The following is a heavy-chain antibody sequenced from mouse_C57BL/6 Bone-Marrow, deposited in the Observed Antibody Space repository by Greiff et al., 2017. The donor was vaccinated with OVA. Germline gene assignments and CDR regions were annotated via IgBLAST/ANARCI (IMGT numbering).Heavy chain of an antibody. CDR1: GFNIKDDY. D-gene: IGHD2-3*01. V-gene: IGHV14-4*01. Sequence: EVKLLESGAELVRPGASVKLSCTASGFNIKDDYMHWVKQRPEQGLEWIGWIDPENGDTEYASKFQGKATITADTSSNTAYLQLSSLTSEDTAVYYCTTVYDGYWYFDVWGTGTTVTVSS. J-gene: IGHJ1*03. CDR2: IDPENGDT. CDR3: TTVYDGYWYFDV.